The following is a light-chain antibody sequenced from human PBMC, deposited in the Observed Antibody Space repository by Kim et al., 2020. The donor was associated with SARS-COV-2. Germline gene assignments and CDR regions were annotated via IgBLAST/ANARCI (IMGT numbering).Light chain of an antibody. V-gene: IGLV2-23*01. J-gene: IGLJ1*01. CDR2: EGS. Sequence: QSALTQPASVSGSPGQSITIPCTGTINDVGSYSLVSWYQQHPDKAPQLIIYEGSKRPSGISYRFSGSKSGNTASLTISALQTEDEADYYCSSYVGYSTNYVFGTGTKVTVL. CDR1: INDVGSYSL. CDR3: SSYVGYSTNYV.